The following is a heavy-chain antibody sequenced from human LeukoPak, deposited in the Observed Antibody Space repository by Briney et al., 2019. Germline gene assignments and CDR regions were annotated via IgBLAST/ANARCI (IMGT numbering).Heavy chain of an antibody. CDR1: GYSFTSYW. J-gene: IGHJ5*02. D-gene: IGHD2-15*01. V-gene: IGHV5-51*01. CDR2: IYPGDSDT. CDR3: ARRRRSGASSNNWFDP. Sequence: GESLKISCKGSGYSFTSYWIGWVRQMPGKGLEWMGIIYPGDSDTSYSPSFQGQVTISADKSISTAYLQWSSLKASDTAMYYCARRRRSGASSNNWFDPWGQGTLVTVSS.